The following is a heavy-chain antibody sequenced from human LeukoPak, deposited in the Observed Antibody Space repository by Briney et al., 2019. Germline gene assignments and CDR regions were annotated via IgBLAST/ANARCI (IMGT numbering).Heavy chain of an antibody. V-gene: IGHV4-59*08. CDR2: IYYSGST. CDR1: GGSISSYY. J-gene: IGHJ5*01. D-gene: IGHD6-6*01. CDR3: ARHRIAAPIDS. Sequence: SETLSLTCTVSGGSISSYYWSWIRQPPGKGLEWIGYIYYSGSTNYNPSLKSRVTISVDTSKNQFSLKLSSVTAADTAVYYRARHRIAAPIDSWGQGTLVTVSS.